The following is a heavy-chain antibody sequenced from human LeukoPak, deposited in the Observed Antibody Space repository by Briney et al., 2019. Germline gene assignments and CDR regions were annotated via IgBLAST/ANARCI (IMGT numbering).Heavy chain of an antibody. J-gene: IGHJ3*02. V-gene: IGHV5-51*01. D-gene: IGHD3-10*01. Sequence: GESLKISCKGSGYSFTNYWIGWVRQMPGKGLEWRGIIYPSDSDTRYSPSFQGQVTISVDKSISTAYLQWSSLRASDTAMFYCARQASSGSWRAFDIWGQGTMVTVSA. CDR1: GYSFTNYW. CDR2: IYPSDSDT. CDR3: ARQASSGSWRAFDI.